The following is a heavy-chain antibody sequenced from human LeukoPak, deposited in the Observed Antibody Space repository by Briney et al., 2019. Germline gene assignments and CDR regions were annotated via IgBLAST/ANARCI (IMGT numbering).Heavy chain of an antibody. D-gene: IGHD2-15*01. V-gene: IGHV3-23*01. Sequence: GGSLRLSCAASGFTFSSYAMSWVRQAPGKGLEWVSGISGTGGSTYYADSVKGRFAISRDNSKNTLYLQMNSLRAEDTAVYYCARGYCSGGSCYMGGWDYWGQGTLVTVSS. J-gene: IGHJ4*02. CDR2: ISGTGGST. CDR1: GFTFSSYA. CDR3: ARGYCSGGSCYMGGWDY.